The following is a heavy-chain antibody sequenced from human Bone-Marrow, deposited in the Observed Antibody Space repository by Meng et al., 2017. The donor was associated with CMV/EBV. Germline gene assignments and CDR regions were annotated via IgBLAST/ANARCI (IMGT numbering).Heavy chain of an antibody. V-gene: IGHV4-38-2*02. J-gene: IGHJ4*02. D-gene: IGHD1-26*01. Sequence: SETLSLTCTVSGYSISSGYYWGWIRQPPGKGLEWIGSIYHSGSTYYNPSLKSRVTISLDTSRNQFSLKVNSVTAADTAVYFCARGRGGTYTPLDNWGQGTLVTVSS. CDR3: ARGRGGTYTPLDN. CDR2: IYHSGST. CDR1: GYSISSGYY.